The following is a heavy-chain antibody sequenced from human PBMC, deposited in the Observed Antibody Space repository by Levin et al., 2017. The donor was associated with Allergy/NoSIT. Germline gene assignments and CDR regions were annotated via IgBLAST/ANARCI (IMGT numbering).Heavy chain of an antibody. CDR3: ARGGWVTTFYY. J-gene: IGHJ4*02. Sequence: SETLSLTCTVSGGSISSYYWSWIRQPPGKGLEWIGYIYYSGSTNYNPSLKSRVTISVDTSKNQFSLKLSSVTAADTAVYYCARGGWVTTFYYWGQGTLVTVSS. CDR1: GGSISSYY. CDR2: IYYSGST. D-gene: IGHD4-17*01. V-gene: IGHV4-59*01.